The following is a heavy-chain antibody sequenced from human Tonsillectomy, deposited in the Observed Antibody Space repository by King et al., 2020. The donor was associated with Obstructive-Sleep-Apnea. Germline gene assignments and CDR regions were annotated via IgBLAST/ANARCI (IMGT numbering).Heavy chain of an antibody. D-gene: IGHD6-19*01. V-gene: IGHV3-30*04. CDR1: GFSFSSYA. Sequence: VQLVESGGGVVQPGRSLRLSCAASGFSFSSYAMYWVRQAPGKGLEWVAVISFDGSNKYYADSVKGRFTISRDNSKNTLYLQMNSLRAEDTAVYYCARDASGWYVRGPHSDYFDYWGQGTLVTVSS. CDR2: ISFDGSNK. CDR3: ARDASGWYVRGPHSDYFDY. J-gene: IGHJ4*02.